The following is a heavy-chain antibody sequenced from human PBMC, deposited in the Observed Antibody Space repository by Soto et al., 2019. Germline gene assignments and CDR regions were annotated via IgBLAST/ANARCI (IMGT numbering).Heavy chain of an antibody. J-gene: IGHJ3*01. CDR1: GASLSGYD. Sequence: KPSETLSLTCAVYGASLSGYDWSWIRQPPGKGLEWIGEIKQSGGTNYNPSLKSRVTISMDTSKNQFSLRLKSVTAADTARYSCAPDPHANAFDVSGPGTMLTVSS. V-gene: IGHV4-34*01. CDR3: APDPHANAFDV. CDR2: IKQSGGT.